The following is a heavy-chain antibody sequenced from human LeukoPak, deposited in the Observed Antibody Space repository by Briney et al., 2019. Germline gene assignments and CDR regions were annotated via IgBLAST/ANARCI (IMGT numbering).Heavy chain of an antibody. Sequence: GGSLRLSCAASGFSFSSYGMHWVRQAPGKGLEWVGVISDDGRRKDYADSVKGRFTISRDNSKDTLYLQMNSLRAEDTAVYYCAKRTSDYGDYVSYFDYWGQGTVVSVSS. D-gene: IGHD4-17*01. CDR2: ISDDGRRK. J-gene: IGHJ4*02. CDR3: AKRTSDYGDYVSYFDY. CDR1: GFSFSSYG. V-gene: IGHV3-30*18.